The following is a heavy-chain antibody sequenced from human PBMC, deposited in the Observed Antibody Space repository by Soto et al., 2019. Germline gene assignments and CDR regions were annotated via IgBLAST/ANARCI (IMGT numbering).Heavy chain of an antibody. CDR3: ARPYSSSSIFAY. J-gene: IGHJ4*02. D-gene: IGHD6-6*01. CDR1: GGSISSSSYY. CDR2: IYYSGST. Sequence: QLQLQESGPGLVKPSETLSLTCTVSGGSISSSSYYWGWIRQPPGKGLEWIGSIYYSGSTYYNPSLQSRVTISVDTSKNQFSLKLSSVTAADTAVYYCARPYSSSSIFAYWGQGTLVTVSS. V-gene: IGHV4-39*01.